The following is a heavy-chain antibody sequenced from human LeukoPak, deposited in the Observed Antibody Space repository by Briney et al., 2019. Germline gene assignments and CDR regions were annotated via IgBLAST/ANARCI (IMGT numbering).Heavy chain of an antibody. CDR2: IKSKTDGGTT. D-gene: IGHD3-22*01. Sequence: GDLRLSCAASGFSVSGSYMYWVRQAPGKGLEWVGRIKSKTDGGTTDYAAPVKGRFTISRDDSKNTLYLQMNSLKTEDTAVYYCSTTYYYDSSEGYWGQGTLVTVSS. CDR1: GFSVSGSY. CDR3: STTYYYDSSEGY. V-gene: IGHV3-15*07. J-gene: IGHJ4*02.